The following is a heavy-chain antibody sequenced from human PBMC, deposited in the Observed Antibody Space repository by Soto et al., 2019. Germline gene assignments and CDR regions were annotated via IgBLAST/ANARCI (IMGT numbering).Heavy chain of an antibody. V-gene: IGHV3-48*02. CDR1: GFTFSSYS. CDR3: ARGTTVSGSYHADSDY. CDR2: ISSSSSTI. Sequence: PGGSLRLSCAASGFTFSSYSMNWVRQAPGKGLEWVSYISSSSSTIYYADSVKGRFTISRDNAKNSLYLQMNSLRDEDTAVYYCARGTTVSGSYHADSDYWGQGTLVTVSS. D-gene: IGHD1-26*01. J-gene: IGHJ4*02.